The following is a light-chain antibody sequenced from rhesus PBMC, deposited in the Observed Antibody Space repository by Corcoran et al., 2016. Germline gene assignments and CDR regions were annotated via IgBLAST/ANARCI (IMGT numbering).Light chain of an antibody. V-gene: IGKV1-21*01. CDR3: QQYNSAPPT. J-gene: IGKJ1*01. Sequence: DIQMTQSPSSLSASVGDTVTITCRASQGISSWLAWYQQNPGKAPKLLIKKASSLQSGVPSRFSGSGCGTDFNLTINSLQPEDFATYYCQQYNSAPPTFGQGAKVEIQ. CDR2: KAS. CDR1: QGISSW.